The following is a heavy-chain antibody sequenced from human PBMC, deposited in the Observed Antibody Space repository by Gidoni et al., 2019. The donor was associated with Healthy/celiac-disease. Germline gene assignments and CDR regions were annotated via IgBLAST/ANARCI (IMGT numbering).Heavy chain of an antibody. V-gene: IGHV1-8*01. CDR3: AGATYYYDTNWFDP. J-gene: IGHJ5*02. Sequence: QVQLVQSGAEVTKPGASVKVSCKASGCTLTSYDINWVRQATGQGLEWMGWMNPNSGNTGYAQKFQGRVTMTRNTSISTAYMELSSLRSEDTAVYYCAGATYYYDTNWFDPWGQGTLVTVSS. CDR2: MNPNSGNT. CDR1: GCTLTSYD. D-gene: IGHD3-22*01.